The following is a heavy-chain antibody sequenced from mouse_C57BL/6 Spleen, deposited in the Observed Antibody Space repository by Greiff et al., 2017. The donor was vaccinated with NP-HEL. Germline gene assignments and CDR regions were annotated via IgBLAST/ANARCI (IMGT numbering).Heavy chain of an antibody. V-gene: IGHV14-4*01. CDR3: TSGSGYYYGD. CDR2: IDPENGDT. D-gene: IGHD1-1*01. J-gene: IGHJ2*01. CDR1: GFNIKDDY. Sequence: VQLQQSGAELVRPGASVKLSCTASGFNIKDDYMHWVKQRPEQGLEWIGWIDPENGDTEYASKFQGKATITADTSSNTAYLQLSIRTSEDTAVDYCTSGSGYYYGDWGKGTTLTVAS.